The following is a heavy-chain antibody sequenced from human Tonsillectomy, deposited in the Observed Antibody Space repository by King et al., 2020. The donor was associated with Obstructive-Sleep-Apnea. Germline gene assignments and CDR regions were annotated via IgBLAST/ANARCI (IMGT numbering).Heavy chain of an antibody. CDR2: IDWADDK. D-gene: IGHD3-10*01. CDR1: GFSLSTSGMC. J-gene: IGHJ6*02. CDR3: ARILVVRGVIAQYYYYGMDV. V-gene: IGHV2-70*15. Sequence: HVTLKESGPALVKPTQTLTLTCTFSGFSLSTSGMCVSWIRQPPGKALEWLARIDWADDKYYSTSLKTRLTISKDTSKNQVVLTMTNMDPVDTATYYCARILVVRGVIAQYYYYGMDVWGQGTTVTVSS.